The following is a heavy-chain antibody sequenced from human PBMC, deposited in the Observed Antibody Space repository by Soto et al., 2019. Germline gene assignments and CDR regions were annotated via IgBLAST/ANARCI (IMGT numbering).Heavy chain of an antibody. J-gene: IGHJ4*02. V-gene: IGHV3-74*01. CDR1: GFTFSNYR. D-gene: IGHD6-19*01. Sequence: PGGSLRLSCVVSGFTFSNYRMHWVRQAPGKGLVWVSRIESDGSSTTYADSVKGRFTISRDNAKNSLYLQMNSLRAEDTAVYYCARDPRASSGWYYFDDWGQGTPGTVSS. CDR3: ARDPRASSGWYYFDD. CDR2: IESDGSST.